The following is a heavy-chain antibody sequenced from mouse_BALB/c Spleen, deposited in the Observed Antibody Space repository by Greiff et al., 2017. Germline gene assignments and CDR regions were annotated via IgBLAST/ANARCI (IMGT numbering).Heavy chain of an antibody. D-gene: IGHD2-1*01. CDR2: ISTYYGNT. V-gene: IGHV1-67*01. CDR3: ARGFGNYVYFDY. Sequence: QVQLQQSGPELVRPGVSVKISCKGSGYTFTDYAMHWVKQSHAKSLEWIGVISTYYGNTNYNQKFKGKATMTVDKSSSTAYMELARLTSEDSAIYYCARGFGNYVYFDYWGQGTSVTVSS. J-gene: IGHJ4*01. CDR1: GYTFTDYA.